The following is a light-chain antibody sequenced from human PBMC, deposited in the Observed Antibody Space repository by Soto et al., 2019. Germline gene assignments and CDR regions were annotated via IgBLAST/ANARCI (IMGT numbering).Light chain of an antibody. Sequence: QSVLTQPASVSGSPGQSITISCTGTSSDVGSYNLVSWYQQHPGKAPKLMIYEGSKRPSGVSNRFSGSKSGNTASLTIYGLEAEDEADYYCCAYAGSLFGGGTKLTVL. CDR1: SSDVGSYNL. CDR2: EGS. V-gene: IGLV2-23*01. CDR3: CAYAGSL. J-gene: IGLJ2*01.